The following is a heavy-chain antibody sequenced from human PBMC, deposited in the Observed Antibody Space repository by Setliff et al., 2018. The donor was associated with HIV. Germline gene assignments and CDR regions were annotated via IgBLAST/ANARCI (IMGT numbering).Heavy chain of an antibody. CDR2: IDPKDGET. D-gene: IGHD6-19*01. J-gene: IGHJ5*02. CDR1: GFTFTDFF. CDR3: ARGYGSGS. Sequence: ASVKVSCKTSGFTFTDFFMHWVAQAPGEGPEWIGRIDPKDGETVYADKFQGIFTITADTFTDTTYLQGTSLKSADTAVYYCARGYGSGSWGQGTLVTVSS. V-gene: IGHV1-69-2*01.